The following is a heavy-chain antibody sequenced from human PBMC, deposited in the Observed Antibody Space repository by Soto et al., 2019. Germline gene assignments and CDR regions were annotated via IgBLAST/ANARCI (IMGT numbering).Heavy chain of an antibody. CDR3: AKSFRYVATIPHPHY. D-gene: IGHD5-12*01. Sequence: PGXSLVLSSAASGYTFSSYGMHCVRQAPSKGLEWVAVISYDGSNKYYADSVKGRFTISRDNSKNTLYLQMNSLRAEDTAVYYCAKSFRYVATIPHPHYWGQGTLVTVSS. V-gene: IGHV3-30*18. CDR1: GYTFSSYG. CDR2: ISYDGSNK. J-gene: IGHJ4*02.